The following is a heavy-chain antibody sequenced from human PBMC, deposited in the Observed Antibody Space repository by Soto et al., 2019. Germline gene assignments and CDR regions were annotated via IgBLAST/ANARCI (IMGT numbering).Heavy chain of an antibody. D-gene: IGHD3-16*02. CDR3: ARVCDDYVWGSYRYYFDY. V-gene: IGHV4-59*01. CDR2: IYYSGST. CDR1: GGSISSYY. J-gene: IGHJ4*02. Sequence: SETLSLTCTVSGGSISSYYWSWIRQPPGKGLEWIGYIYYSGSTNYNPSLKSRVTISVDTSKNQFSLKLSSVTAADTAVYYCARVCDDYVWGSYRYYFDYWGQGTLVTVSS.